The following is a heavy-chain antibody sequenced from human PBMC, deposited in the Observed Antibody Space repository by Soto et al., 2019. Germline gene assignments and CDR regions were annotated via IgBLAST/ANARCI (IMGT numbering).Heavy chain of an antibody. D-gene: IGHD2-15*01. CDR1: GFTFSSYA. CDR3: ANRRGAGGHFDY. V-gene: IGHV3-23*01. Sequence: GGSLRLSXAASGFTFSSYAMGWVRQGPGKGLEWVAVVSIGGSTHYADSVRGRFTISRDNSKNTLSLQMNSLTAEDTAVYFCANRRGAGGHFDYWGQGALVTVSP. CDR2: VSIGGST. J-gene: IGHJ4*02.